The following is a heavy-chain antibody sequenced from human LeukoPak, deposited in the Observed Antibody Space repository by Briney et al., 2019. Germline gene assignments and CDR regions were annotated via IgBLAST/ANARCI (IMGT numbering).Heavy chain of an antibody. V-gene: IGHV3-30*18. CDR2: ISYDGSNK. Sequence: PGGSLRLSCAASGFTFSSYGMHWVRQAPGKGLEWVAVISYDGSNKYYADSVKGRFTISRDNSKNTLYLQMNSLRAEDTAVYYCANDQSTINSQGYWGQGTLVTVSS. J-gene: IGHJ4*02. CDR3: ANDQSTINSQGY. CDR1: GFTFSSYG. D-gene: IGHD1-20*01.